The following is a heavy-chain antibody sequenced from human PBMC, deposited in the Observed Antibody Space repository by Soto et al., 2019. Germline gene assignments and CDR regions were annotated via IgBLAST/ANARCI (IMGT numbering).Heavy chain of an antibody. CDR2: TNYRSKWYN. Sequence: SQTLSLTCDISGDSVSRNSVAWAWIRQSPSRGLEWLGRTNYRSKWYNDYAVSVKSRITIKSDTSKNQFSLHLNSVTPEDTAVYYCPMQDYRNSGAELDIWGQGPMVTVSS. D-gene: IGHD1-26*01. J-gene: IGHJ3*02. V-gene: IGHV6-1*01. CDR1: GDSVSRNSVA. CDR3: PMQDYRNSGAELDI.